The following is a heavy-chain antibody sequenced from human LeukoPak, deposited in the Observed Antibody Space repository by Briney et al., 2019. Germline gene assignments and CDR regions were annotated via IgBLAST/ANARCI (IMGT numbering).Heavy chain of an antibody. D-gene: IGHD3-3*01. CDR3: ARVGYDFWSGYSSAFDY. CDR1: GGTFSSYA. V-gene: IGHV1-69*05. J-gene: IGHJ4*02. CDR2: IIPIFGTA. Sequence: SVKVSCKASGGTFSSYAISWVRQAPGQGLEWMGGIIPIFGTANYAQKFQGRVTITTDESTSTAYMELSSLRSEDTAVYYCARVGYDFWSGYSSAFDYWGQGTLVTVSS.